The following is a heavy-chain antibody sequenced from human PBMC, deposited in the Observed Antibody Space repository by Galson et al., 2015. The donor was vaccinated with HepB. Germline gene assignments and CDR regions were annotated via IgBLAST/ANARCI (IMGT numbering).Heavy chain of an antibody. V-gene: IGHV5-10-1*01. J-gene: IGHJ3*02. CDR1: GYSFTSYW. D-gene: IGHD3-22*01. Sequence: QSGAEVKKPGESLRISCKGSGYSFTSYWISWVRQMPGKGLEWMGRIDPSDSYTNYSPSFQGHVTISADKSISTAYLQWSSLKASDTAMYYCARWGDSSGYYRVRAFDIWGQGTMVTVSS. CDR3: ARWGDSSGYYRVRAFDI. CDR2: IDPSDSYT.